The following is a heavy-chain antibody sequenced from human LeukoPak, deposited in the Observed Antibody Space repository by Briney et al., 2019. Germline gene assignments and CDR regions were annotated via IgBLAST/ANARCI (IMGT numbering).Heavy chain of an antibody. CDR1: GFTFSTYS. CDR3: ARAGGSYYYYYMDV. V-gene: IGHV3-21*01. J-gene: IGHJ6*03. D-gene: IGHD1-26*01. Sequence: GESLRLSCAASGFTFSTYSMNWVRQAPGKGLEWVSSISSSSSYIYYADSVKGRFTISRDNAKNSLYLQMNSLRAEDTAVYYCARAGGSYYYYYMDVWGKGTTVTVSS. CDR2: ISSSSSYI.